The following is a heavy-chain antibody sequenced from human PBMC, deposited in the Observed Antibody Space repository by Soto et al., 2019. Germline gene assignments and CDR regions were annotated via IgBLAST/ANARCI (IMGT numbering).Heavy chain of an antibody. V-gene: IGHV1-46*01. Sequence: ASVKFSFPASVFSLSYYFMHWLRQAPRQGLEWMGIIHPSGDRTDYAQKFQGRGTITRDTSTSTVYMDLSRLRYEDTAGYYCVRDNSQNYGNPAASSWFHPSGQGTPVTVSS. CDR2: IHPSGDRT. J-gene: IGHJ5*02. CDR3: VRDNSQNYGNPAASSWFHP. D-gene: IGHD2-15*01. CDR1: VFSLSYYF.